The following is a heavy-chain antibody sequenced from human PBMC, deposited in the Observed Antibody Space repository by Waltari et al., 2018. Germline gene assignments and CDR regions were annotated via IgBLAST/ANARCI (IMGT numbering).Heavy chain of an antibody. Sequence: QVQLQQWGAGLLKPSETLSLTCAVYGGSSSGYYWSWIGQPQGKGREWIGEINHSGSTNYNPSLKSRVTISVDTSKNQFSLKLSSVTAADTAVYYCARALSDFWSGYYRDWYFDLWGRGTLVTVSS. J-gene: IGHJ2*01. CDR2: INHSGST. CDR3: ARALSDFWSGYYRDWYFDL. CDR1: GGSSSGYY. V-gene: IGHV4-34*01. D-gene: IGHD3-3*01.